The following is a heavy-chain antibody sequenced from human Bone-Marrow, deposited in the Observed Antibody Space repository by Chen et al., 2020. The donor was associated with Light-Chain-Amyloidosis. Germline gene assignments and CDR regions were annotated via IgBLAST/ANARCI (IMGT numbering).Heavy chain of an antibody. J-gene: IGHJ3*01. CDR2: LTCTTASL. Sequence: EMQLVESGGDLVHPGRSLRLSCEASGFSFDNYAMHWVRQIPGKGLEWVGGLTCTTASLGDGDSMKGRVTTSRDNAKNSPSRQMTSLRPVATALYFCVKGLKQCLVLDGFDFWGRGTMVSFSS. CDR3: VKGLKQCLVLDGFDF. CDR1: GFSFDNYA. D-gene: IGHD6-19*01. V-gene: IGHV3-9*01.